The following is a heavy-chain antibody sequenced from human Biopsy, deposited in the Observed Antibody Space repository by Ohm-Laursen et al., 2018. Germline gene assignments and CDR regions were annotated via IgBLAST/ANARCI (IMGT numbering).Heavy chain of an antibody. CDR3: TRAGGGKIYGL. Sequence: TLSLTCTVSGVSINTGGYYWTWIRQHPGTGLERIGHIHYSGNTLYNPSLKSRLTISVDTSRNQFSLKLTSVTAADTALYYCTRAGGGKIYGLWGQGTLVTVSS. D-gene: IGHD3-16*01. CDR1: GVSINTGGYY. CDR2: IHYSGNT. J-gene: IGHJ4*02. V-gene: IGHV4-31*03.